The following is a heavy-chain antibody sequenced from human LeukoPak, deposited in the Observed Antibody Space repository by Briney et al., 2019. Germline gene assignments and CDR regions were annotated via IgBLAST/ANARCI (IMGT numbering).Heavy chain of an antibody. V-gene: IGHV3-30*04. D-gene: IGHD5-12*01. CDR1: GFTFSSYA. CDR3: ARDRIQEWLPPGRCDY. CDR2: ISYDGSNK. J-gene: IGHJ4*02. Sequence: PGRSLRLSCAASGFTFSSYAMHWVRQAPGKGLERVAVISYDGSNKYYADSVKGRFTISRDNSKNTLYLQMNSLRAEDTAVYYCARDRIQEWLPPGRCDYWGQGTLVTVSS.